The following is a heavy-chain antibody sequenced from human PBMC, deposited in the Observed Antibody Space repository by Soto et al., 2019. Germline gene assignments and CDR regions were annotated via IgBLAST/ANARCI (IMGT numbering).Heavy chain of an antibody. J-gene: IGHJ5*02. Sequence: SETLSLTCTVSGGSISSYYWSWIRQPPGKGLEWIGYIYYSGSTNYNPSLKSRVTISVDTSKNQFSLKLSSVTAADTAVYYCGRDLGIGSGSFDTNWFDPWGQGTLVTVSS. CDR3: GRDLGIGSGSFDTNWFDP. CDR2: IYYSGST. V-gene: IGHV4-59*01. CDR1: GGSISSYY. D-gene: IGHD3-10*01.